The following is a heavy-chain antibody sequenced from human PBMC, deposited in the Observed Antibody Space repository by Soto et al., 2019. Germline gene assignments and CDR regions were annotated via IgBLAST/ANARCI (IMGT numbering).Heavy chain of an antibody. CDR1: RFTFRNYG. D-gene: IGHD3-10*01. CDR2: ISPTGEQR. V-gene: IGHV3-23*01. Sequence: XVSLRLSCAASRFTFRNYGMSWVRQGPGKGLEWVSGISPTGEQRFYVDSVKGRFFISRDNSQNTLSLEMSNLRADDTAVYYCAKRYGSGSYRDFNSYYGMDIWGQGTSVTVSS. CDR3: AKRYGSGSYRDFNSYYGMDI. J-gene: IGHJ6*02.